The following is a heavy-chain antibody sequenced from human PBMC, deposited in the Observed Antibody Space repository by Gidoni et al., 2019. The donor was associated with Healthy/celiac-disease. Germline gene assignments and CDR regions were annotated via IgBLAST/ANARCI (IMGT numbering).Heavy chain of an antibody. V-gene: IGHV3-66*02. CDR2: IYSGGST. J-gene: IGHJ4*02. D-gene: IGHD1-26*01. Sequence: EVQLVESGGGLVQPGGSLRLSCAASGFTVSSNYMSWVRQAPGKGLEWVSVIYSGGSTYYADSVKGRFTISRDNSKNTLYLQMNSLRAEDTAVYYCARGEWELPRGYYFDYWGQGTLVTVSS. CDR1: GFTVSSNY. CDR3: ARGEWELPRGYYFDY.